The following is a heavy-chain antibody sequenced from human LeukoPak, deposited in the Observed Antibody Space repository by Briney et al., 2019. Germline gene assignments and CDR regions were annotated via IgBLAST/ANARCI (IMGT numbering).Heavy chain of an antibody. CDR2: IRYDGSNK. V-gene: IGHV3-30*02. Sequence: SGGSLRLSCAASGFIFSSYWMHWVRQAPGKGLEWVAFIRYDGSNKYYADSVKGRFTISRDNSKNTLYLQMNSLRAEDTTVYYCAKTHSSGWGGFDPWGQGTLATVSS. CDR1: GFIFSSYW. D-gene: IGHD6-19*01. CDR3: AKTHSSGWGGFDP. J-gene: IGHJ5*02.